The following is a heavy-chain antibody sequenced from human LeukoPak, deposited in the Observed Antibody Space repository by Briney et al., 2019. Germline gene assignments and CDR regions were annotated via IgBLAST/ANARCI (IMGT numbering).Heavy chain of an antibody. J-gene: IGHJ3*02. CDR3: AKTSLRYFSLDAFDI. V-gene: IGHV3-23*01. D-gene: IGHD3-9*01. CDR2: ISGSGDNT. CDR1: GFIFYNYA. Sequence: PGGSLRLSWAASGFIFYNYAMSWVRQAPGKGLEWVSSISGSGDNTYYADSVKGRFTISRDVSTNTMYLQMNSLRAEDTAVYYCAKTSLRYFSLDAFDIWGQGTMVTVSS.